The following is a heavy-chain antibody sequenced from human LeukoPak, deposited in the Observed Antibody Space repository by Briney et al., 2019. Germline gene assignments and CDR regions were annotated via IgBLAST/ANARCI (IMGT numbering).Heavy chain of an antibody. CDR1: GGSISSGGYY. J-gene: IGHJ4*02. D-gene: IGHD3-9*01. CDR3: ARKDFDLIDY. V-gene: IGHV4-31*03. Sequence: SQTLSLTCTVSGGSISSGGYYWSWIRQHPGKGLEWIGYIYYSGSTYYNPSLKSRVTISVDTSNNQFSLKLSSVTAADTAVYYCARKDFDLIDYWGQGTLVTVSS. CDR2: IYYSGST.